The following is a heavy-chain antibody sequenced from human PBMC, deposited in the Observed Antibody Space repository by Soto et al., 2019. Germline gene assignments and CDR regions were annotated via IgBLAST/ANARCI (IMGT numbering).Heavy chain of an antibody. CDR3: ATGGVTGTELNY. CDR2: IKRKSDSGAT. D-gene: IGHD3-10*01. Sequence: GGSLRLSCAASGFSFSNAWMNWVRQAPGKGLEWVGRIKRKSDSGATDYAAPVKGRFTISRDDAENTVYLQMNSLKTEDSAVYYCATGGVTGTELNYWGQGTVVTVS. J-gene: IGHJ4*02. CDR1: GFSFSNAW. V-gene: IGHV3-15*07.